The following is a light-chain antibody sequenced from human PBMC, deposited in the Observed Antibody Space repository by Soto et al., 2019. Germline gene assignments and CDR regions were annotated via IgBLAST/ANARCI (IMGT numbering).Light chain of an antibody. CDR1: SSNTGNNY. CDR3: ATWDSSRSAGV. Sequence: QSVLTQPPSVSAAPGQTVTISCSGSSSNTGNNYVSWYQQLPGTAPKLLIYENNKRPSGIPDRFSGSKSGTSATLGITGLQTGDEADYYCATWDSSRSAGVFGTGTKLTVL. CDR2: ENN. J-gene: IGLJ1*01. V-gene: IGLV1-51*02.